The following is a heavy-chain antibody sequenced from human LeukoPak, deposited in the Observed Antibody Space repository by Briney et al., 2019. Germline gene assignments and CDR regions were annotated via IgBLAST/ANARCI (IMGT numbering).Heavy chain of an antibody. CDR3: ARGQGSSTSFDY. D-gene: IGHD2-2*01. J-gene: IGHJ4*02. CDR2: INHSGST. CDR1: GGSFSGYY. Sequence: SETLSLTCAVYGGSFSGYYWSWIRQPPGKGLEWIGEINHSGSTNYNPSLKSRVIISVDTSKNQFSLKLSSVTAADTAVYYCARGQGSSTSFDYWGQGTLVTVSS. V-gene: IGHV4-34*01.